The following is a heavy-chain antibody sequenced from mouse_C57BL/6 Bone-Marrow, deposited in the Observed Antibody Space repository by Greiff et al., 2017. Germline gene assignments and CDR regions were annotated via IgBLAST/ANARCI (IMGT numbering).Heavy chain of an antibody. D-gene: IGHD1-1*01. J-gene: IGHJ2*01. CDR2: IYPRSGNT. Sequence: QVQLQQSGAELARPGASVKLSCKASGYTFTSYGISWVKQRTGQGLEWIGEIYPRSGNTYYNEKFKGKATLTADKSSSTAYMELRSLTSEDSAVYFCARSRWLYGEFDYWGQGTTLTVSS. CDR1: GYTFTSYG. V-gene: IGHV1-81*01. CDR3: ARSRWLYGEFDY.